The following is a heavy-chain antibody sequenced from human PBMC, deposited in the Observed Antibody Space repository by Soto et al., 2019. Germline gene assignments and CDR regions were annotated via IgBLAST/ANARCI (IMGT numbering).Heavy chain of an antibody. CDR1: GYSFTIYW. D-gene: IGHD3-22*01. J-gene: IGHJ6*02. CDR2: IYPGDSDT. Sequence: PGESLKISCKGSGYSFTIYWIGWVRQMPGKGLEWMGIIYPGDSDTRYSPSFQGQVTISADKSISTAYLQWSSLKASDTAMYYCARHGPRAYYDTSDSYYYGMDVWGQGTTVTVSS. V-gene: IGHV5-51*01. CDR3: ARHGPRAYYDTSDSYYYGMDV.